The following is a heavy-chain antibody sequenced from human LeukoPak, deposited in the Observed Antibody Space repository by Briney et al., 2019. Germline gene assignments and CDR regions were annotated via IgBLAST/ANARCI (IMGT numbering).Heavy chain of an antibody. J-gene: IGHJ4*02. V-gene: IGHV3-23*01. Sequence: TGGSLRLSCAASGFTFSSYAMSWVRQAPGKGLEWVSAISGSGGSTYHADSVKGRFTISRDNSKNTLYLQMNSLRAEDTAVYYCAKDSYGSGSYYNVDYFDYWGQGTLLTVSS. CDR3: AKDSYGSGSYYNVDYFDY. CDR2: ISGSGGST. D-gene: IGHD3-10*01. CDR1: GFTFSSYA.